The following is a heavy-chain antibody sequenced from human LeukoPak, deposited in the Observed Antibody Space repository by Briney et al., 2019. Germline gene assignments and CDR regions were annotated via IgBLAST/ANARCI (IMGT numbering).Heavy chain of an antibody. V-gene: IGHV4-39*07. CDR1: GGSISSSSYY. Sequence: SETLSLTCIVSGGSISSSSYYWGWIRQPPGKGLEWIESIYHSGSTYYNPSLKSRVTISVDTSKNQFSLKLSSVTAADTAVYYCARDDYYDSSGYYLSQSFDYWGQGTLVTVSS. CDR2: IYHSGST. CDR3: ARDDYYDSSGYYLSQSFDY. D-gene: IGHD3-22*01. J-gene: IGHJ4*02.